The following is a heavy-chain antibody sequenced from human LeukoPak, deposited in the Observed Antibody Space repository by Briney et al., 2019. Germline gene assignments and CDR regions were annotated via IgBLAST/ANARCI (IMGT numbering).Heavy chain of an antibody. Sequence: SETLSLTCTVSGYSISSGYYWGWIRQPPGKGLEWIGSIYHSGSTYYNPSLKSRVTISVDTSKNQFSLKLSSVTAADTAVYYCARMDSFMAHDYWGQGTLVTVSS. J-gene: IGHJ4*02. CDR2: IYHSGST. D-gene: IGHD3/OR15-3a*01. CDR3: ARMDSFMAHDY. V-gene: IGHV4-38-2*02. CDR1: GYSISSGYY.